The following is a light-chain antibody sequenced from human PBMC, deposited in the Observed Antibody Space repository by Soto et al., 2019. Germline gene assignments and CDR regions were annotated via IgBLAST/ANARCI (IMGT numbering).Light chain of an antibody. Sequence: QSALTQPASVSGSPGQSITLSCTGTSSDVGGYNYVSWYQQHPGKAPKLMIYDVSNRPSGVSNRFSGSKSGNTAALTISGLQAEDEADYYCSSYTSSSTLVVFGGGTKRTV. CDR2: DVS. CDR1: SSDVGGYNY. V-gene: IGLV2-14*01. J-gene: IGLJ2*01. CDR3: SSYTSSSTLVV.